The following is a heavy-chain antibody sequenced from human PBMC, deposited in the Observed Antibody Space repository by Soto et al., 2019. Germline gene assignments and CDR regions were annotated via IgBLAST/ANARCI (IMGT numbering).Heavy chain of an antibody. D-gene: IGHD5-18*01. Sequence: GASVKVSCKASGYTFTSYGISWVRQAPGKGLEWMGWISAYNGNTNYAQKLQGRVTMTTDTSTSTAYMELRSLRSDDTAVYYCAVDTAMVETVYYYGMDVWGQGTTVTVSS. V-gene: IGHV1-18*01. CDR2: ISAYNGNT. CDR1: GYTFTSYG. J-gene: IGHJ6*02. CDR3: AVDTAMVETVYYYGMDV.